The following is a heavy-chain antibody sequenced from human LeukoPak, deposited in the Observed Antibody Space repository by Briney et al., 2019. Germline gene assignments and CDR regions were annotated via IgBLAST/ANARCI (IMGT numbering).Heavy chain of an antibody. J-gene: IGHJ6*03. CDR1: GGSISSNNW. D-gene: IGHD3-22*01. V-gene: IGHV4-4*02. CDR3: ARQSDYDIDTSHYMDV. Sequence: PSETLSLTCAVSGGSISSNNWWNWVRQPPGKGLEWIGDIYHNGNTNYNPSLKSRVTISVDKSRNHFSLKLSSVTAADTADYFCARQSDYDIDTSHYMDVWGKGTTVTVSS. CDR2: IYHNGNT.